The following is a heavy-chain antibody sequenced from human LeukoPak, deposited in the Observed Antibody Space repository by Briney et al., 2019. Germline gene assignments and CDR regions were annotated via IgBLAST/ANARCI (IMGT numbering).Heavy chain of an antibody. J-gene: IGHJ4*02. CDR3: ALLAVASDFDY. V-gene: IGHV3-48*03. D-gene: IGHD6-19*01. Sequence: GGSLRLSCAASGFTFSRYAMSWVRQAPGKGLEWVSNIGSSGTTIYYADSVKGRFSISRDNAKSSLYLQMNSLRVEDTAAYYCALLAVASDFDYWGQGALVTVSS. CDR2: IGSSGTTI. CDR1: GFTFSRYA.